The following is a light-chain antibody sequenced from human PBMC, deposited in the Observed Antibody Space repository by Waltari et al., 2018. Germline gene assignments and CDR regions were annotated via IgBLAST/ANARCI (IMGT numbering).Light chain of an antibody. CDR1: SSAACFDNL. Sequence: QSALPQPAYVSGSPGQSITLSCTGTSSAACFDNLVSWYQQHPDKAPKLRVYEVIERPSGVSNRFSGYKSGNTVSLTISGLQAEDEADYYCCSYVGRNIWVFGGGTKVTVL. J-gene: IGLJ3*02. CDR2: EVI. V-gene: IGLV2-23*02. CDR3: CSYVGRNIWV.